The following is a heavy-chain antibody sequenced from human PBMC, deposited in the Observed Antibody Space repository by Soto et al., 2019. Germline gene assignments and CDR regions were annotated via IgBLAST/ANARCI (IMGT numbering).Heavy chain of an antibody. J-gene: IGHJ4*02. CDR3: ARESEDLTSNFDY. Sequence: GGSLRLSCAASGFIFTRYSMNWVRQAPGKGLEWVSSISSTANYIYYGDSMKGRFTISRDNAKNSLYLEMNSLRAEDTAVYYCARESEDLTSNFDYWGQGTLVTVS. CDR2: ISSTANYI. V-gene: IGHV3-21*06. CDR1: GFIFTRYS.